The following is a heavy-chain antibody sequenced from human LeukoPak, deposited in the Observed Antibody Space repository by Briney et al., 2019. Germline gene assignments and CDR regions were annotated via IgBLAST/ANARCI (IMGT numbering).Heavy chain of an antibody. CDR3: AREGAYCSGTDCFATTVDA. Sequence: SETLSLTCNVSGYSISSGDYYWTWIRQPAGKGLEWIGRVDLGGTTSYNPSLISRVTVSVDPSKNQFSLSLTSVTAADTATYYCAREGAYCSGTDCFATTVDAWGPGALVTVSS. V-gene: IGHV4-61*02. J-gene: IGHJ5*02. CDR1: GYSISSGDYY. CDR2: VDLGGTT. D-gene: IGHD2-2*01.